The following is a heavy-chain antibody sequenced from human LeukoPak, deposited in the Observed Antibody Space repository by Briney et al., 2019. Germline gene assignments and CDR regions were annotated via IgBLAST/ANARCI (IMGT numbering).Heavy chain of an antibody. J-gene: IGHJ6*02. D-gene: IGHD3-10*01. CDR2: ISWNSGHI. V-gene: IGHV3-9*01. Sequence: GGSLRLSCAASGFTFDDYAMHWVRQAPGKGLEWVSGISWNSGHIGHADSVKGRFTISRDNSKNTLYLQMNSLRAEDTAVYYCARVVRGSGTYYYYYGVDVWGQGTTVTVSS. CDR1: GFTFDDYA. CDR3: ARVVRGSGTYYYYYGVDV.